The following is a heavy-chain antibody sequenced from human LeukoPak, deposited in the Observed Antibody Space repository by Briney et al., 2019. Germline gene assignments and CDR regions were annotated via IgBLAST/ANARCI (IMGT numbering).Heavy chain of an antibody. D-gene: IGHD5-24*01. CDR1: GFTFSSYG. J-gene: IGHJ4*02. V-gene: IGHV3-23*01. CDR3: ARGDGYNSHYFDY. Sequence: PGGSLRLSCAASGFTFSSYGMSWVRQAPGKGLEWVSAISGSGGSTYYADSVKGRFTISRDNAKNSLYLQMNSLRAEDTAVYYCARGDGYNSHYFDYWGQGTLVTVSS. CDR2: ISGSGGST.